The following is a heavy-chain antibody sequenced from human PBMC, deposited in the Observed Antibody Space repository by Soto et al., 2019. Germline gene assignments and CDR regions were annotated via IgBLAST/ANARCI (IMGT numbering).Heavy chain of an antibody. V-gene: IGHV4-39*01. Sequence: QLQLQESGPGLVKPSETLSLTCTVSGGSISSSGYYWGWVRQPPGRGLEWIGYIYYGGSPYYHPSLKSRVTISVDTSKNQFSLNLSSVSAADTAVYYCAVPAASVAGASGTYYYYGMDVWGQGTTVTVSS. D-gene: IGHD6-19*01. J-gene: IGHJ6*02. CDR3: AVPAASVAGASGTYYYYGMDV. CDR1: GGSISSSGYY. CDR2: IYYGGSP.